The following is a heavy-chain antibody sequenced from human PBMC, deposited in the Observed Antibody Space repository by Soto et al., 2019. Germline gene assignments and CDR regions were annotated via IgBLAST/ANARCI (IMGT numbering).Heavy chain of an antibody. CDR2: ISNKSRVK. CDR3: ARDRDAYCSNGVCSGPYFDY. V-gene: IGHV3-48*02. J-gene: IGHJ4*02. CDR1: GFTFSNYS. Sequence: GGSLILSCAASGFTFSNYSINWVRQAPGKGLEWLSYISNKSRVKYYADSVKGRFTISRDNAKNSLYLQMNSLRDEDTAVYYCARDRDAYCSNGVCSGPYFDYWGRGTLVTVSS. D-gene: IGHD2-8*01.